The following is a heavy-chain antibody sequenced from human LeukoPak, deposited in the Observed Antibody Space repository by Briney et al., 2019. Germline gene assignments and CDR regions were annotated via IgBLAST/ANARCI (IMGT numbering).Heavy chain of an antibody. J-gene: IGHJ4*02. D-gene: IGHD5-24*01. CDR2: IDTSGST. CDR3: ARDELGGWLQRL. Sequence: SETLSLTCSLSGVSLSCYFWSWMRQPAGKGLEWIGRIDTSGSTNYNPSLKSRVTMSVDTSKNQFSLKLSSVTAADTAVYYCARDELGGWLQRLWGQGTLVTVSS. CDR1: GVSLSCYF. V-gene: IGHV4-4*07.